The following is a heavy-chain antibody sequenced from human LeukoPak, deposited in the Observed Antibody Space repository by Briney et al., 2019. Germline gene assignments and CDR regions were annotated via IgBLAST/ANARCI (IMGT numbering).Heavy chain of an antibody. V-gene: IGHV4-34*01. CDR2: INHSGST. D-gene: IGHD2-2*01. CDR3: ARGPIVPAADGFPGWFDP. CDR1: GGSFSGYY. J-gene: IGHJ5*02. Sequence: PSETLSLTWAVYGGSFSGYYWSWIRQPPGKGLEWIGEINHSGSTNYNPSLKSRVTISVDTSKNQFSLKLSSVTAADTAVYYCARGPIVPAADGFPGWFDPWGQGTLVTVSS.